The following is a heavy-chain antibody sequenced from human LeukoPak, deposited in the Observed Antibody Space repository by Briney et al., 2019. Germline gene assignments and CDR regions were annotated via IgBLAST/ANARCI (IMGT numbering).Heavy chain of an antibody. CDR3: ATDAGGRIGVLRYFDWSKDAFDI. D-gene: IGHD3-9*01. Sequence: GASVKVSCKVSGYTLTELSMHWVRQAPGKGLEWMGGFDPEDGETIYAQKFQGRVTMTEDTSTDTAYMELSSLRSEDTAVYYCATDAGGRIGVLRYFDWSKDAFDIWGQGTMVTVSS. J-gene: IGHJ3*02. CDR1: GYTLTELS. CDR2: FDPEDGET. V-gene: IGHV1-24*01.